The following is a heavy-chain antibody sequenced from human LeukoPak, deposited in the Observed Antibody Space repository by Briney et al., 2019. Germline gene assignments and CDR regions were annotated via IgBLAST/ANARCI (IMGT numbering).Heavy chain of an antibody. D-gene: IGHD5-24*01. Sequence: PSETLSLTCTVSGGSISGYYWTWIRQPPGKGLEWIGYIYDSGSTNQNPSLKSRVTISLDKSKNQFSLKLNSVTTADTAVYYCARSRDAYILGHWGQGILVAVSS. CDR1: GGSISGYY. J-gene: IGHJ4*02. V-gene: IGHV4-59*01. CDR3: ARSRDAYILGH. CDR2: IYDSGST.